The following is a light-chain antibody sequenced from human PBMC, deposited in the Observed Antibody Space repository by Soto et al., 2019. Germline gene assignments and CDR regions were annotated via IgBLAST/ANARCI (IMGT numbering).Light chain of an antibody. J-gene: IGKJ2*01. CDR3: QHYDTVPPYT. Sequence: IQMTQSPSSVSASVGDRVTITCRASQGISTWLAWYQHKAGKAPKVLIYEASTLDTGVPSRFSGSGSGTDYTLTITSLQPEDIATYYCQHYDTVPPYTFGQGTKLEIK. V-gene: IGKV1-33*01. CDR1: QGISTW. CDR2: EAS.